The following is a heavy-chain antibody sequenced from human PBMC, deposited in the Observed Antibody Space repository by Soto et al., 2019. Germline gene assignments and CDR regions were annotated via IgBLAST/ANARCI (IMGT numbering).Heavy chain of an antibody. V-gene: IGHV3-21*01. J-gene: IGHJ4*02. CDR3: ARDAASSLDH. Sequence: GGSLRLSCAASGFTFKLYTMHWVRQAPGKGLEWVSFCTPSSSSISYADSVEGRFTISRDNARNSLYLQIHNLRAEDTAVYYCARDAASSLDHWGQGTLVTV. CDR2: CTPSSSSI. D-gene: IGHD6-25*01. CDR1: GFTFKLYT.